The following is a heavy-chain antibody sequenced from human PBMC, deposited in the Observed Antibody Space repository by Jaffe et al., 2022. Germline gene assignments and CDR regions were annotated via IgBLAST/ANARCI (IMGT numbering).Heavy chain of an antibody. D-gene: IGHD6-13*01. V-gene: IGHV3-30*18. J-gene: IGHJ3*02. CDR1: GFTFSSYG. CDR2: ISYDGSNK. Sequence: QVQLVESGGGVVQPGRSLRLSCAASGFTFSSYGMHWVRQAPGKGLEWVAVISYDGSNKYYADSVKGRFTISRDNSKNTLYLQMNSLRAEDTAVYYCAKEGYSSSWSANAFDIWGQGTMVTVSS. CDR3: AKEGYSSSWSANAFDI.